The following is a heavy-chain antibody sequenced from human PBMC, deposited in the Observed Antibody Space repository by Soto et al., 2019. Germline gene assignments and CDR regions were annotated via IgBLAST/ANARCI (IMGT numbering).Heavy chain of an antibody. D-gene: IGHD5-12*01. V-gene: IGHV3-11*05. Sequence: QVQLVESGGGLVKPGGSLRLSCAASGFTFSDYYMSWIRQAPGKGLEWVSYISISSSYTNYAASVKGRFTISRDNAKNFLYLQMNCLTAEATAVYYCARDENLVATIVFDYWGQGPLVTVSS. J-gene: IGHJ4*02. CDR2: ISISSSYT. CDR1: GFTFSDYY. CDR3: ARDENLVATIVFDY.